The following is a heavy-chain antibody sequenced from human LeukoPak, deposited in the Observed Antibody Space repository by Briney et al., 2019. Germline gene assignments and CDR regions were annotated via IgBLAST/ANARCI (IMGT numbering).Heavy chain of an antibody. D-gene: IGHD4-23*01. V-gene: IGHV3-30*18. Sequence: PGGSLRLSCAASGFTFSSYGMHWVRQAPGKGLEWVAVISYDGSNKYYADSVKGRFTISRDNSKNTLYLQMNSLRAEDTAVYYCAEDYGGSLYYYYGMDVWGQGTTVTVSS. J-gene: IGHJ6*02. CDR1: GFTFSSYG. CDR2: ISYDGSNK. CDR3: AEDYGGSLYYYYGMDV.